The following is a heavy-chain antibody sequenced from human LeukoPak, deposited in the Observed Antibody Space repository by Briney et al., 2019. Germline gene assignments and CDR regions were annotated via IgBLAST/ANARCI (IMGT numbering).Heavy chain of an antibody. CDR1: GGSISSSSYY. CDR2: IYYSGNT. CDR3: ARHGANHAFFDY. J-gene: IGHJ4*02. Sequence: PSETLSLTCTVSGGSISSSSYYWGWIRQPPGEGLEWIGSIYYSGNTYYNPSLKSRATISVDTSKNQFSLKLSSVTAADTALYYCARHGANHAFFDYWGQGTLVTASS. V-gene: IGHV4-39*01. D-gene: IGHD1-26*01.